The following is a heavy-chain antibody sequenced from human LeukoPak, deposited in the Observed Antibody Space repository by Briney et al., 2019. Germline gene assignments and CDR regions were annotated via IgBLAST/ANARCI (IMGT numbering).Heavy chain of an antibody. D-gene: IGHD2-21*01. J-gene: IGHJ3*02. CDR1: GFTFSSYA. V-gene: IGHV3-23*01. CDR3: AKVVHIVVVNDAFDI. CDR2: IGGSGGST. Sequence: PGGSLRLSCAASGFTFSSYAMSWVRQAPGKGLEWVSAIGGSGGSTYYADSVKGRFTISRDNSKNTLYLQMNSLRAEDTAVYYCAKVVHIVVVNDAFDIWGQGTMVTVSS.